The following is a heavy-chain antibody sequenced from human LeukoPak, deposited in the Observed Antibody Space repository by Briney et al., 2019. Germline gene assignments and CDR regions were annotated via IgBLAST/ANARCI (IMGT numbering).Heavy chain of an antibody. CDR2: IYHSGST. Sequence: SETLSLTCAVSGGSISSNNWWSWVRQPPGKGLEWIGEIYHSGSTNYNPSLKSRVTISVDKSKNLFSLKLSSVTAADSAVYYCARGYSFGFPLDFWGQGTLVTVSS. CDR3: ARGYSFGFPLDF. V-gene: IGHV4-4*02. J-gene: IGHJ4*02. D-gene: IGHD5-18*01. CDR1: GGSISSNNW.